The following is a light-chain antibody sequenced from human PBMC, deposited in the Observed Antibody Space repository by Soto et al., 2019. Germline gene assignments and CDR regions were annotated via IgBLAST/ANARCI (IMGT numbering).Light chain of an antibody. J-gene: IGKJ5*01. V-gene: IGKV1-9*01. CDR3: QQLKSYVT. Sequence: IQLTQSPSSLSASVGDRVTITCRASQGISNYLAWYQQKPGKTPRLLIYGATTFQSGVPSRFSGSGSGTDFALTISSLQPEDFATYYCQQLKSYVTFGQGTRLEIK. CDR2: GAT. CDR1: QGISNY.